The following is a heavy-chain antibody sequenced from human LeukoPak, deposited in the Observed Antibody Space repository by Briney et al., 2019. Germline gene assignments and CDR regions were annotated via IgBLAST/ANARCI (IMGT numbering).Heavy chain of an antibody. CDR3: ARVVGRYCSGGSCYSGSWFDP. J-gene: IGHJ5*02. D-gene: IGHD2-15*01. V-gene: IGHV4-34*01. Sequence: PSETLSLTCAVYGGSFSGYYWSWIRQPPGKGQEWIGEINHSGSTNYNPSLKSRVTISVDTSKNQFSLKLSSVTAADTAVYYCARVVGRYCSGGSCYSGSWFDPWGQGTLVTVSS. CDR1: GGSFSGYY. CDR2: INHSGST.